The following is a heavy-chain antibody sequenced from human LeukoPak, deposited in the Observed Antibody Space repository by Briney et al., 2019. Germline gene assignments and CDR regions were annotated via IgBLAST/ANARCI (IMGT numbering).Heavy chain of an antibody. J-gene: IGHJ4*02. D-gene: IGHD6-19*01. CDR3: ARDPGIAVAGTVGHFDF. V-gene: IGHV3-7*03. CDR2: IKQDGSEK. CDR1: GFTFSTYW. Sequence: GGSLGLSCAASGFTFSTYWMGWVRQAPGKGLEWVANIKQDGSEKHYVDSVKGRFTISRDNAKNSLYLQMSSLRVEDTALYYCARDPGIAVAGTVGHFDFWGQGTLVTVSS.